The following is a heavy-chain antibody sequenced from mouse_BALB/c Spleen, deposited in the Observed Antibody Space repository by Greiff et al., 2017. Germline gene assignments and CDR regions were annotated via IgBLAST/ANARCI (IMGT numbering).Heavy chain of an antibody. J-gene: IGHJ1*01. CDR1: GYTFTSYW. CDR3: TGKLQGKPYWYFDV. D-gene: IGHD2-1*01. CDR2: IYPSDSYT. V-gene: IGHV1-69*02. Sequence: QVQLQQPGAELVRPGASVKLSCKASGYTFTSYWINWVKQRPGQGLEWIGNIYPSDSYTNYNQKFKYKATLTVDKSSSTAYMQLSSPTSEDSAVYYCTGKLQGKPYWYFDVWGAGTTVTVSS.